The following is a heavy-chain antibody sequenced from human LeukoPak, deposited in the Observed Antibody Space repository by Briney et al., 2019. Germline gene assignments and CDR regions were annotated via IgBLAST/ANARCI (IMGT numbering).Heavy chain of an antibody. CDR1: GGSFSGYY. V-gene: IGHV4-34*01. J-gene: IGHJ4*02. CDR3: ARGVYCSGGNCYLPLDS. Sequence: SETLSLTCAVYGGSFSGYYWSWIRQPPGKGLKWIGEINHSGSTNYSPSLQSRVTISVDTSKNQFSLKLSSVTAADTAVYYCARGVYCSGGNCYLPLDSWGQGTLVTVSS. CDR2: INHSGST. D-gene: IGHD2-15*01.